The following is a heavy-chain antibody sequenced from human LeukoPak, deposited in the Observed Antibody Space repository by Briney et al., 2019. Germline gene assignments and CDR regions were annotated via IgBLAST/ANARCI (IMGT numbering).Heavy chain of an antibody. V-gene: IGHV4-31*03. CDR1: GGSISSGGYY. CDR3: ARVRGARSSTSCYRGLWFDP. CDR2: IYYSGST. D-gene: IGHD2-2*02. Sequence: PSETLSLTCTVSGGSISSGGYYWSWIRQHPGKGLEWIGYIYYSGSTYYNPSLKSRVTISVDTSKNQFSLKLSSVTAADTAVYYCARVRGARSSTSCYRGLWFDPWGQGTLVTVSS. J-gene: IGHJ5*02.